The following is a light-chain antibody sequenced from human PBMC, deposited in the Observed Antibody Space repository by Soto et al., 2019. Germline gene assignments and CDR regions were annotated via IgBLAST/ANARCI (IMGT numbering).Light chain of an antibody. CDR3: QLYDNYLWT. CDR2: KAS. Sequence: DIQMTQSPSTLSASVGDSVTITCRTSQSISIWLAWYQQKPGKAPKLLIYKASTLESGVPSRFSGSGSGTEFTLTISSLQPDDLATYYYQLYDNYLWTFGQGTKVDIK. V-gene: IGKV1-5*03. CDR1: QSISIW. J-gene: IGKJ1*01.